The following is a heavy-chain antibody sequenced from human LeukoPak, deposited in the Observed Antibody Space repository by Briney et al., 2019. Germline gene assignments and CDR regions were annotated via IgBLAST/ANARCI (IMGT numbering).Heavy chain of an antibody. J-gene: IGHJ5*02. V-gene: IGHV3-30*01. CDR3: ARGYSRGLYP. D-gene: IGHD6-19*01. Sequence: GGSLRLSCAASGFTFSSYAMHWVRQAPGKGLEWVAVISYDGSNKYYADSVKGRFTISRDNSKNTLYPQMNSLRAEDTAVYYCARGYSRGLYPWGQGTLVTVSS. CDR1: GFTFSSYA. CDR2: ISYDGSNK.